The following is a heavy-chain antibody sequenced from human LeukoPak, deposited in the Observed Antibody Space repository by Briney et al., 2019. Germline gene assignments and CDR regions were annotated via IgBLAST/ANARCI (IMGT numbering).Heavy chain of an antibody. CDR1: GGTFISYA. CDR3: ARHSSRGHYYDFDS. J-gene: IGHJ4*02. V-gene: IGHV1-69*04. D-gene: IGHD3-22*01. CDR2: IVPMVGIA. Sequence: SVKVSCKASGGTFISYAISWVRQAPGQGLERRGRIVPMVGIANYAQKFQGRVTITADRSTNTAYMEVSSLKFVDTAVYYCARHSSRGHYYDFDSWGQGALVTVSA.